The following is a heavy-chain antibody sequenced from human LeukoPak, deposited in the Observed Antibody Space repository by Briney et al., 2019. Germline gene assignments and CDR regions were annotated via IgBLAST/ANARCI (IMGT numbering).Heavy chain of an antibody. D-gene: IGHD6-19*01. J-gene: IGHJ4*02. CDR1: GYTFTSYG. V-gene: IGHV1-18*01. CDR3: ARDRYSSGWYYFDY. CDR2: ISAYNGNT. Sequence: ASVKVSCKASGYTFTSYGISWVRQAPGQGLEWMGWISAYNGNTNYAQKPQGRVTMTTDTSTSTAYMELRSLRSDDTAVYYCARDRYSSGWYYFDYWGQGTLVTVSS.